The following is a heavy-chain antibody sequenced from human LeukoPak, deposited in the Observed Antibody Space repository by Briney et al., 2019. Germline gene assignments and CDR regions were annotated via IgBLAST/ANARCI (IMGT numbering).Heavy chain of an antibody. CDR3: ARVGCSSTTCYPEKDY. CDR2: IIPIFGTA. J-gene: IGHJ4*02. V-gene: IGHV1-69*13. Sequence: SVKVTCKASGGTFSSYAISWVRQAPGQGLEWMGGIIPIFGTANYAQKFQGRVTITADESTTTAYLELRGLRSDDTAVYYCARVGCSSTTCYPEKDYWGQGTLVTVSS. D-gene: IGHD2-2*01. CDR1: GGTFSSYA.